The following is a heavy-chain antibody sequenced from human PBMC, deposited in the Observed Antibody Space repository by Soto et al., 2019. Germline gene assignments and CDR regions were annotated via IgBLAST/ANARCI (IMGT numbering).Heavy chain of an antibody. V-gene: IGHV4-31*03. J-gene: IGHJ5*02. CDR1: GGSISSGGYY. Sequence: SETLSLTCTVSGGSISSGGYYWSWIRQHPGKGLEWIGYIYYSGSTYYNPSLKSRVTISVDTSKNQFSLKLSSVTAADTAVYYCARDSSQAFDPWGQGTLVTVSS. CDR3: ARDSSQAFDP. CDR2: IYYSGST.